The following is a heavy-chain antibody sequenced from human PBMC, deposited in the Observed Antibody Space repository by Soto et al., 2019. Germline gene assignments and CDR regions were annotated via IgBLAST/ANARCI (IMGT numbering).Heavy chain of an antibody. CDR2: INHSGST. CDR1: GGSFSGYY. J-gene: IGHJ3*02. Sequence: QVQLQQWGAGLLKPSETLSLTCAVYGGSFSGYYWSWIRQPPGKGLEWIGEINHSGSTNYNPSLKSRVNISVDTSKNQFSLKLSSVTAADTAVYYCARGRGDCSGGSCYPLALYAFDIWGQGTMVTVSS. CDR3: ARGRGDCSGGSCYPLALYAFDI. D-gene: IGHD2-15*01. V-gene: IGHV4-34*01.